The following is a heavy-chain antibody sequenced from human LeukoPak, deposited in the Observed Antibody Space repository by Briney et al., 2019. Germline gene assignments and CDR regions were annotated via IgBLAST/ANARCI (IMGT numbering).Heavy chain of an antibody. CDR1: GGPISSSSYY. Sequence: SETLSLTCTVSGGPISSSSYYWGWIRQPPGKGLEWIGCIYYSGSTYYNPSLKSRVTISVDTSKSQFSLKLRSLTAADTAVYYCARLPDCSSTTCLNDKWGQGTMVTVSS. CDR3: ARLPDCSSTTCLNDK. CDR2: IYYSGST. J-gene: IGHJ4*02. V-gene: IGHV4-39*01. D-gene: IGHD2-2*01.